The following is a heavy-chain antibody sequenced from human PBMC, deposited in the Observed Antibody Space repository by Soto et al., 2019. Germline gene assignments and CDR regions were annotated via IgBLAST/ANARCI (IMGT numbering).Heavy chain of an antibody. V-gene: IGHV3-23*01. CDR1: GLTFGSRA. CDR2: ITDNGVDA. D-gene: IGHD3-10*01. CDR3: ARGSTESYPGSRIFDF. Sequence: GGSLRLSCVASGLTFGSRAMSWVRQAPGEGLQWVATITDNGVDAKYADSVRGRFVISRDNSKKTLYLQMTSLTAEDSAMYFCARGSTESYPGSRIFDFWGRGPLITFSS. J-gene: IGHJ4*02.